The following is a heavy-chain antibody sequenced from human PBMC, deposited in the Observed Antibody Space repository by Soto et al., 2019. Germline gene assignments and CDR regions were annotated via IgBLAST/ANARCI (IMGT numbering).Heavy chain of an antibody. Sequence: GGSLRLSCAASGFTFSSYEMNWVRQAPGKGLEWVSYISSSGSTIYYADSVKGRFTISRDNAKNSLYLQMNSLRAEDTAVYYCARNIPYYYDSSGYRNAFDIWGQGTMVTVSS. J-gene: IGHJ3*02. CDR1: GFTFSSYE. V-gene: IGHV3-48*03. CDR3: ARNIPYYYDSSGYRNAFDI. CDR2: ISSSGSTI. D-gene: IGHD3-22*01.